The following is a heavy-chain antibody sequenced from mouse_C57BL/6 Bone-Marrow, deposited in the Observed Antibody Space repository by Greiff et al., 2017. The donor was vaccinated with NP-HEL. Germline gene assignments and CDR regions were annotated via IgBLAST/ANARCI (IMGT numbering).Heavy chain of an antibody. CDR3: ARSGSWDAMDY. V-gene: IGHV1-63*01. CDR1: GYTFTNYW. Sequence: VQLQQSGAELVRPGTSVKMSCKASGYTFTNYWIGWAKQRPGHGLEWIGDIYPGGGYTNYNEKFKGKATLTADKSSSTAYMQFSSLTSEDSAIYYCARSGSWDAMDYWGQGTSVTVSS. D-gene: IGHD3-1*01. J-gene: IGHJ4*01. CDR2: IYPGGGYT.